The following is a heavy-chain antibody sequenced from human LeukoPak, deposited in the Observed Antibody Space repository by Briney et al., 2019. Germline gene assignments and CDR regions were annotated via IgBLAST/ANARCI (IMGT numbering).Heavy chain of an antibody. CDR3: TKVLRTWYFDL. CDR1: GFTFSGYD. J-gene: IGHJ2*01. Sequence: GGSLRLSCAASGFTFSGYDMSWVRQAPGKGLEWVSSLSADGVGTTYADSVKGRYTVSRDFSANTLYLQMNSLRADDMAIYYCTKVLRTWYFDLWGRGALVTVSS. CDR2: LSADGVGT. V-gene: IGHV3-23*01.